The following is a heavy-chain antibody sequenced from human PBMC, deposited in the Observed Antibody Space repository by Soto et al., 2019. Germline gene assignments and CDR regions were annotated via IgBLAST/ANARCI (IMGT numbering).Heavy chain of an antibody. CDR2: INHSGST. CDR1: GGSFSGYY. CDR3: ASPWGSGSYYHY. D-gene: IGHD3-10*01. Sequence: SETLSLTCAVYGGSFSGYYWSWIRQPPGKGLEWIGEINHSGSTNYNPSLKSRVTISVDTSKNQFSLKLSSVTAADTAVYYCASPWGSGSYYHYWGQGTLVTVSS. J-gene: IGHJ4*02. V-gene: IGHV4-34*01.